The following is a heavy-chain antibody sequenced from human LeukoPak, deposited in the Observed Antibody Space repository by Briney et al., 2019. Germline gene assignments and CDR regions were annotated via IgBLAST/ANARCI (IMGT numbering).Heavy chain of an antibody. CDR2: ISAYNGNT. CDR3: ARDRSTPFTMVRGVITDY. D-gene: IGHD3-10*01. J-gene: IGHJ4*02. V-gene: IGHV1-18*04. Sequence: ASVKVSCEASGYTFTGYYMHWVRQAPGQGLEWMGWISAYNGNTNYAQKLQGRVTMTTDTSTSTAYMELRSLRSDDTAVYYCARDRSTPFTMVRGVITDYWGQGTLVTVSS. CDR1: GYTFTGYY.